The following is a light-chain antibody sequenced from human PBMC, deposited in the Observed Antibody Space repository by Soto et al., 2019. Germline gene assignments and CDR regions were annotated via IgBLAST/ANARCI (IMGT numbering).Light chain of an antibody. CDR3: QQTYTTPVT. CDR1: QSIGSY. J-gene: IGKJ1*01. V-gene: IGKV1-39*01. Sequence: DIQMTQSPSSLSASVGDRVTITCRASQSIGSYLSWSQQKPGKAPKLLIYLSSTLQSGVPSRFSGSGSGTDFTLTISSLQPADFATYYCQQTYTTPVTFGQGTKVEVK. CDR2: LSS.